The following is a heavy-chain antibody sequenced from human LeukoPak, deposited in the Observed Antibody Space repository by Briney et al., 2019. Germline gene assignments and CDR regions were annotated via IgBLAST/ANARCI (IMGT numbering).Heavy chain of an antibody. Sequence: SVKVSCKASGGTFSSYAISWVRQAPGQGLEWMGRIIPILGIANYAQKFQGRVTITADKSTSTAYMELSSLRSEDTAVYYCARPPSAYDYGGNDAFDIWGQGTMVTVSS. CDR3: ARPPSAYDYGGNDAFDI. CDR1: GGTFSSYA. D-gene: IGHD4-23*01. V-gene: IGHV1-69*04. CDR2: IIPILGIA. J-gene: IGHJ3*02.